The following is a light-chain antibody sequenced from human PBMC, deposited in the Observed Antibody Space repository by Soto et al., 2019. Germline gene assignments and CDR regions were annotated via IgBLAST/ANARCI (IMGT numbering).Light chain of an antibody. CDR2: DVS. CDR3: CSYAGSYD. CDR1: SSDVGGYNY. V-gene: IGLV2-11*01. J-gene: IGLJ1*01. Sequence: QSALTQPRSVSGSPGQSVTISCTGTSSDVGGYNYVSWYQQHPGKAPKLMIYDVSKRPSGVPDRFSGSKSGNTASLTISGLQAEDEADYYCCSYAGSYDFGTGT.